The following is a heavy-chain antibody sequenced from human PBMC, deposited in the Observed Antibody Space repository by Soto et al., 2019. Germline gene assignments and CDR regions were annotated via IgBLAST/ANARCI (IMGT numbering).Heavy chain of an antibody. CDR2: ISGSGGST. Sequence: GSLRLSCAASGFTFSSYAMSWVRQAPGKGLEWVSAISGSGGSTYYADSVKGRFTISRDNSKNTLYLQMNSLRAEDTAVYYCAKSDIVLMVYAIRPNSNFDYWGQGTLVTVSS. V-gene: IGHV3-23*01. D-gene: IGHD2-8*01. J-gene: IGHJ4*02. CDR3: AKSDIVLMVYAIRPNSNFDY. CDR1: GFTFSSYA.